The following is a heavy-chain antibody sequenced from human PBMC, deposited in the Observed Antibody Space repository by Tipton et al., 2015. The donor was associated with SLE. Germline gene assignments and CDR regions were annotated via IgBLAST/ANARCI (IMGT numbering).Heavy chain of an antibody. J-gene: IGHJ3*01. Sequence: TLSLTCTVSGGSISSPYWTWIRQPPGKGLEWIGYKYYSGSTSYNPSLKSRVTISLDMPKNQFSLTLMSVTAADTAVYFCARIIAGHGDAFDVWGQGTMVTVSS. V-gene: IGHV4-59*11. CDR2: KYYSGST. CDR1: GGSISSPY. CDR3: ARIIAGHGDAFDV.